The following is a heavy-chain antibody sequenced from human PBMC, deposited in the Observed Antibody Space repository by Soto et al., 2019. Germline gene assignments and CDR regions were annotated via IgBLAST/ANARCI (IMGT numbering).Heavy chain of an antibody. CDR3: ARWFRSGDYGNWFDP. CDR1: GYSFSSYW. CDR2: IYPGDSDT. V-gene: IGHV5-51*01. J-gene: IGHJ5*02. D-gene: IGHD4-17*01. Sequence: GESLKSSCKGSGYSFSSYWIGWVRQMPGKGLEWMGIIYPGDSDTRYSPSFQGQVTISADKSISTAYLQWSSLKASDTAMYYCARWFRSGDYGNWFDPWGQGTLVTVSS.